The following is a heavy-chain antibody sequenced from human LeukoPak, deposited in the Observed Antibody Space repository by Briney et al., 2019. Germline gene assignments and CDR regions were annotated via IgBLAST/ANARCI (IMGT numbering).Heavy chain of an antibody. J-gene: IGHJ4*02. CDR2: INHSGST. V-gene: IGHV4-34*01. CDR3: ARGASSTSVDY. Sequence: PSETLSLTCAVYGGSFSGYYWSWIRQPPGKGLEWIGEINHSGSTNYNPSLKSRVTILVDTSKNQFSLKLSSVTAADTAVYYCARGASSTSVDYWGQGTLVTVSS. CDR1: GGSFSGYY. D-gene: IGHD2/OR15-2a*01.